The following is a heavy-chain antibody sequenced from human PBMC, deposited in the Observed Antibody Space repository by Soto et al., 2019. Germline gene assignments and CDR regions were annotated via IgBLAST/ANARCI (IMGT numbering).Heavy chain of an antibody. CDR2: IYHSGST. CDR1: GGSINSGGYS. CDR3: ARVPEY. V-gene: IGHV4-30-2*01. J-gene: IGHJ4*02. Sequence: QLQLQESGSGLVKPSQTLSLTCAVSGGSINSGGYSWSWVRQPPGKGLEWIGYIYHSGSTYYNPSLKSRVSISVDRSKTQVSRRLSSVTAADTAVYYCARVPEYWGQGTLVTHSS.